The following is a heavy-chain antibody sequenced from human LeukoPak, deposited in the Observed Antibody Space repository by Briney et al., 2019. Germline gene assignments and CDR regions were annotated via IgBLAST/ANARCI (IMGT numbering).Heavy chain of an antibody. CDR3: ARVGGGYSSSWYDDRNYFDY. Sequence: SETLSLTCTVSGGSISSSSYYWGWIRQPPGKGLEWIGSIYYSGRTYYNPSLKSRVTISVDTSKNQFSLKLRSVTAADTAVYYCARVGGGYSSSWYDDRNYFDYWGQGTLVTVSS. CDR2: IYYSGRT. D-gene: IGHD6-13*01. V-gene: IGHV4-39*07. J-gene: IGHJ4*02. CDR1: GGSISSSSYY.